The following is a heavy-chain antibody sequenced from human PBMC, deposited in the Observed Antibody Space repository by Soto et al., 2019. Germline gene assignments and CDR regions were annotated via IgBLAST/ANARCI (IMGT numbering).Heavy chain of an antibody. CDR1: RFTFSVYW. J-gene: IGHJ3*01. D-gene: IGHD3-16*01. V-gene: IGHV3-7*01. Sequence: GGSLRLSCTASRFTFSVYWMSWVRQAPGKGLEWVANIRHDGSEKFYVDSVKGRFTVSRDNAKNSLYLHMNSLRAEDTAVYYCARDTLSAFDVWGQGTMVTVSS. CDR2: IRHDGSEK. CDR3: ARDTLSAFDV.